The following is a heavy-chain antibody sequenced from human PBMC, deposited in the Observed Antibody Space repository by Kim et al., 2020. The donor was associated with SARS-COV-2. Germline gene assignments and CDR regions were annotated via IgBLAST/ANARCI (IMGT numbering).Heavy chain of an antibody. Sequence: SVKVSCKASGGTFSSYAISWVRQAPGQGLEWMGRIIPILGIANYAQKFQGRVTITADKSTSTAYMELSSLRSEDTAVYYCARSISVRYYDSSGGDGYWGQGTLVTVSS. J-gene: IGHJ4*02. CDR1: GGTFSSYA. CDR3: ARSISVRYYDSSGGDGY. D-gene: IGHD3-22*01. V-gene: IGHV1-69*04. CDR2: IIPILGIA.